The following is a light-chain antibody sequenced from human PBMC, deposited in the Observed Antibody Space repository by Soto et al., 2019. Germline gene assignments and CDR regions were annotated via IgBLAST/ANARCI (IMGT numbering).Light chain of an antibody. Sequence: EIVLTQSPGTLSLSPGERATLSCRASQSVSSNYLAWYQQKPGQAPRILIYGASSRVTGIPDRFSGSGSGTDFTLTISRLEPEDFAVYYCQQYGSSPPVYTFGQGTKLEIK. CDR2: GAS. J-gene: IGKJ2*01. CDR1: QSVSSNY. CDR3: QQYGSSPPVYT. V-gene: IGKV3-20*01.